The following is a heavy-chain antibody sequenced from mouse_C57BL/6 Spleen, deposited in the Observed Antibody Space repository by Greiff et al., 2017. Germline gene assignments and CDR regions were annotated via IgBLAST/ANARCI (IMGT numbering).Heavy chain of an antibody. CDR1: GYAFTNYL. J-gene: IGHJ4*01. Sequence: QVQLKESGAELVRPGTSVKVSCKASGYAFTNYLIAWLKQRPGQGLEWIGVINPGSGGTNYNEKFKGKATLTADKSSSTAYMQLSSLTTEDSAVYCCARSAYYGSSYGAMDYWGQGTSVTVSS. CDR2: INPGSGGT. V-gene: IGHV1-54*01. CDR3: ARSAYYGSSYGAMDY. D-gene: IGHD1-1*01.